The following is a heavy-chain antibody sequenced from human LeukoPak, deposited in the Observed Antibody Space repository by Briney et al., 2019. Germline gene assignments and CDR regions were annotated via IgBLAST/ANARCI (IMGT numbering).Heavy chain of an antibody. Sequence: SETLSLTCAVYGGSFSGYYWSWIRQPPGKGLEWIGEINHSGSTNYNPSLKGRVTISVDTSKNQFSLKLSSVTAADTAVYYCARHIVVVPAAIYPPGWFDPWGQGTLVTVSS. D-gene: IGHD2-2*01. CDR2: INHSGST. CDR1: GGSFSGYY. CDR3: ARHIVVVPAAIYPPGWFDP. V-gene: IGHV4-34*01. J-gene: IGHJ5*02.